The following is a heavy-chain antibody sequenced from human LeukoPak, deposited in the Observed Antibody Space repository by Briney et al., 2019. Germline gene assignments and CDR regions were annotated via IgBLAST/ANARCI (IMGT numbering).Heavy chain of an antibody. D-gene: IGHD4/OR15-4a*01. CDR2: INWNGGST. CDR3: ARDVDYANPRHDY. V-gene: IGHV3-20*04. J-gene: IGHJ4*02. CDR1: GFTFDDYG. Sequence: RAGGSLRLSCAASGFTFDDYGMSWVRQAPGKGLEWVSGINWNGGSTGYADSVKGRFTISRDNAKNSLYLQMNSLRAEDTAVYYCARDVDYANPRHDYWGQGTLVTVSS.